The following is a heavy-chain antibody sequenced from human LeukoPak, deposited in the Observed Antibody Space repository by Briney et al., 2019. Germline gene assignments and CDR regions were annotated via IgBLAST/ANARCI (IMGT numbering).Heavy chain of an antibody. CDR1: GYTFTSYG. D-gene: IGHD3-10*01. Sequence: ASVKVSCKASGYTFTSYGISWVRQAPGQGLEWMGWISAYNGNTNYAQKLQGRVTMTTDTSTSTAYMELRSLRSDDTAVYYCARGLPITMVRGVILFDPWGQGTLVTVSS. CDR2: ISAYNGNT. J-gene: IGHJ5*02. V-gene: IGHV1-18*01. CDR3: ARGLPITMVRGVILFDP.